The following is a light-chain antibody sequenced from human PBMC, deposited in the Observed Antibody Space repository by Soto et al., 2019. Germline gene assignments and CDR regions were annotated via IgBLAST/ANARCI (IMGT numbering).Light chain of an antibody. CDR2: DAS. CDR1: QSISSW. Sequence: DIQMTQSPSTLSASVGDRVTITCRASQSISSWLAWYQQKPGKAPKLLIYDASSLESGVPSRFSGSGSGTEFTLTISSLQPDDFATYYCQQYNSYSTFGPWTKLEIK. J-gene: IGKJ2*01. V-gene: IGKV1-5*01. CDR3: QQYNSYST.